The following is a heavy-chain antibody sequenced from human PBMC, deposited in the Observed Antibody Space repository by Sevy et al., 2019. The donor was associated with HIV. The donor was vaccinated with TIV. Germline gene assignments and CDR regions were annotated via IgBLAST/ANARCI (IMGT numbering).Heavy chain of an antibody. CDR3: ARDHVKSIAARLDYYGMDV. Sequence: SQTLSITCAISGDSVSSNSAAWNWIRQSPSRGLEWLGRTYYRSKWYNDYAVSVKSRITINPDTSKNQFSLQLNSVTPEDTAVYYCARDHVKSIAARLDYYGMDVWGQGTTVTVSS. D-gene: IGHD6-6*01. CDR1: GDSVSSNSAA. V-gene: IGHV6-1*01. CDR2: TYYRSKWYN. J-gene: IGHJ6*02.